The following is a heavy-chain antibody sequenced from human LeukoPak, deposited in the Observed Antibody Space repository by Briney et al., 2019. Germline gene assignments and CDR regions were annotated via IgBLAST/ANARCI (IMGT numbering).Heavy chain of an antibody. CDR1: GFTFSSYA. D-gene: IGHD2-2*01. CDR3: AKGARYCSSTSCPWYFDL. V-gene: IGHV3-23*01. CDR2: ISGSGGST. Sequence: GGSLRLSCAASGFTFSSYATSWVRQAPGKGLEWVSAISGSGGSTYYAYSVKGRFTISRDNSKNTLYLQMNSLRAEDTAVYYCAKGARYCSSTSCPWYFDLWGRGTMVTVSS. J-gene: IGHJ2*01.